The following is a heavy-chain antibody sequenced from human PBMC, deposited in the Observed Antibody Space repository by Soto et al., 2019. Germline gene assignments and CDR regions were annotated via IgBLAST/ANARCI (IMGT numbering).Heavy chain of an antibody. V-gene: IGHV4-59*01. CDR1: GRSMSSNY. Sequence: LTCSVAGRSMSSNYWSWIRQSPDKGLEWLGYVFYGGTDYNPSLEGRVSMSVETSKSQFSLKLTSVTAADTAVYYCASYRGAFYFDSWGQGILVTVSS. CDR3: ASYRGAFYFDS. D-gene: IGHD4-4*01. J-gene: IGHJ4*02. CDR2: VFYGGT.